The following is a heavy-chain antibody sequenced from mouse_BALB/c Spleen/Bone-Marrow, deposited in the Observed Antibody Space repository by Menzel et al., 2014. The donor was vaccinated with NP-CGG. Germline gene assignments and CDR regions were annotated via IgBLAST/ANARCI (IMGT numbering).Heavy chain of an antibody. V-gene: IGHV1-63*02. J-gene: IGHJ2*01. D-gene: IGHD3-3*01. Sequence: VKLVESGAELVRPGTSVKMSCKAAGYTFTNYWIGWVKQRPGHGLEWIGDIYPGGGYTNYNEKFKGKATLTADTSSITADMQLGSLTSEDSTIYYCARGHYFDYWGQGTTLTVSS. CDR3: ARGHYFDY. CDR1: GYTFTNYW. CDR2: IYPGGGYT.